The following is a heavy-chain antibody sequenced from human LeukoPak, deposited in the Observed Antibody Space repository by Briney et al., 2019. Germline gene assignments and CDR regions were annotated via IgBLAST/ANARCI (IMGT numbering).Heavy chain of an antibody. J-gene: IGHJ3*02. D-gene: IGHD3-22*01. Sequence: SETLSLTCTVSGGSISSGSYFWGWIRQPPGMGLQWIGSFYYSGSTYYSPSLKSRLTISVDTSKNQSSLKLSSVTAADTAVYYCARQSYHSSAHDYAGLFDIWGQGTMVTVSS. CDR2: FYYSGST. V-gene: IGHV4-39*01. CDR1: GGSISSGSYF. CDR3: ARQSYHSSAHDYAGLFDI.